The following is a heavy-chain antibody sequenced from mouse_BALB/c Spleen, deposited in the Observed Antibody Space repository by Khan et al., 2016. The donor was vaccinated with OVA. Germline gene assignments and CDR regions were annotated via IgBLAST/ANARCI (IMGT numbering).Heavy chain of an antibody. J-gene: IGHJ3*01. Sequence: QVQLKESGAELVRPGVSVKISCKGSGYTFTDYAMHWVKQSHAKSLEWIGVISTYYGVANYNQKFKGKATMTVDKSSSTAYMELARLTSEDFAIYYCARSHSGFAYWGQGTLVTVS. CDR1: GYTFTDYA. V-gene: IGHV1S137*01. CDR3: ARSHSGFAY. CDR2: ISTYYGVA.